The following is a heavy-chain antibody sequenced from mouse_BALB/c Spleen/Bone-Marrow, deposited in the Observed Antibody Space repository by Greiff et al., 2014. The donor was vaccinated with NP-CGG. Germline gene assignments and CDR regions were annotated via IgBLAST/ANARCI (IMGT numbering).Heavy chain of an antibody. V-gene: IGHV2-6-7*02. Sequence: VKLQESGPGLVAPSQSLSITCTVSGFSLTGYGVSWVRQPPGKGLEWLGMIWGDGSTGYNSALKSRLSFSKDNSKSQVFLKVNSLQTEDTARYYCARDSFLITRALDYWGQGTSVTVSS. D-gene: IGHD2-4*01. J-gene: IGHJ4*01. CDR2: IWGDGST. CDR3: ARDSFLITRALDY. CDR1: GFSLTGYG.